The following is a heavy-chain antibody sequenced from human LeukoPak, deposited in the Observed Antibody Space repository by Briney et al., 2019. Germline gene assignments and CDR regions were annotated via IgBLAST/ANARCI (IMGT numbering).Heavy chain of an antibody. Sequence: PGGSLRLSCAASGFTFSSYSMNWVRQAPGKGLEWVSSISSSSSYIYYADSVKGRFTISRDNAKNSLYLQMNSLRAEDTAVYYCARGKTVWSTHPFDYWGQGTLVTVSS. D-gene: IGHD2-21*01. J-gene: IGHJ4*02. CDR2: ISSSSSYI. V-gene: IGHV3-21*04. CDR1: GFTFSSYS. CDR3: ARGKTVWSTHPFDY.